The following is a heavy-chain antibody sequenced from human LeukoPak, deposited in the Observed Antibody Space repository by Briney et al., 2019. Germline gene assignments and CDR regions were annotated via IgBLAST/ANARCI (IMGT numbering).Heavy chain of an antibody. D-gene: IGHD2-8*01. CDR1: GYSLTELS. V-gene: IGHV1-24*01. Sequence: ASVKVSCKVSGYSLTELSVHWVRQAPGKGLEWMGRFDPEDGKTIYAQKFQGRVTMTEDTSTDTAHMELSSLRSEDTAVYYCATVKPYCTNGVCYIAGWFDPWGQGTLVTVSS. CDR2: FDPEDGKT. J-gene: IGHJ5*02. CDR3: ATVKPYCTNGVCYIAGWFDP.